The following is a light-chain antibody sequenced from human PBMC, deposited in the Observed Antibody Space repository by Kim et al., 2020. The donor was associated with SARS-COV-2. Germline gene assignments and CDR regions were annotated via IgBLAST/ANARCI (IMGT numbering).Light chain of an antibody. CDR1: SGHSSYA. CDR3: QTWGTGILV. CDR2: INSDGSH. J-gene: IGLJ3*02. V-gene: IGLV4-69*01. Sequence: QLVLTQSPSASASLVASVKLTCTLSSGHSSYAIAWPQQQPEKGPRYLMKINSDGSHSKGDGIPDRFSGSSSGAERYLTISSLQSEDEADYYCQTWGTGILVFGGGTQLTVL.